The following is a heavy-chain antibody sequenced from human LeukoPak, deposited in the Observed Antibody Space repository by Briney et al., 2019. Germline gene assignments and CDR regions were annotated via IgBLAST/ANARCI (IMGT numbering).Heavy chain of an antibody. CDR1: GGSISSTSYY. Sequence: SETLSLTCTVSGGSISSTSYYWGWIRQPPGKGLEWIGNIYYSGSTYYNPSLKSRVTISVDTSKKQFSLKLSSVTAADTAVYYCARLQQWRPRDYWGQGTLVIVSS. D-gene: IGHD6-19*01. J-gene: IGHJ4*02. CDR3: ARLQQWRPRDY. CDR2: IYYSGST. V-gene: IGHV4-39*01.